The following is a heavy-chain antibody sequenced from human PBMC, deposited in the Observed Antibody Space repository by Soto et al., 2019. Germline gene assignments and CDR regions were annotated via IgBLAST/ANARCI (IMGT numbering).Heavy chain of an antibody. Sequence: EVQLLESGGGLVQPGGSLRLSCAASGFTFSSYAMSWVRQAPGKGLEWVSAISGSGGSTYYADSVKGRFTISRDNSKNTLYLQMNSLTAEDTAVYYCAKNTAMGTNYYYYGMDVWGQGTTVTVSS. V-gene: IGHV3-23*01. J-gene: IGHJ6*02. CDR2: ISGSGGST. CDR3: AKNTAMGTNYYYYGMDV. CDR1: GFTFSSYA. D-gene: IGHD5-18*01.